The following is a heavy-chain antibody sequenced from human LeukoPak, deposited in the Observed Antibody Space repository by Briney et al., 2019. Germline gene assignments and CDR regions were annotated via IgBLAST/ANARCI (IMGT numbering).Heavy chain of an antibody. CDR1: GFTFSTYG. J-gene: IGHJ4*02. V-gene: IGHV3-30*02. CDR2: IRYDGSNK. CDR3: TSSRNYAFDY. D-gene: IGHD1-7*01. Sequence: GGSLRLSCAASGFTFSTYGMHWVRQAPGKGLEWVAFIRYDGSNKYYADSVKGRFTISRDNSKNTLYLQMNSLRAEDTALYYCTSSRNYAFDYWGQGTLVTVSS.